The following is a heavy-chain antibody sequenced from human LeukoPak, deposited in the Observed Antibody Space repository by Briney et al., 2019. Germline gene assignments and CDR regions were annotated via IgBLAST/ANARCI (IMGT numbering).Heavy chain of an antibody. D-gene: IGHD6-19*01. V-gene: IGHV1-46*01. CDR2: INPSGGST. CDR3: ARDSSSGWFTAY. CDR1: GYTFTDYH. Sequence: GASVKVSCKASGYTFTDYHMHWVRQAPGQGLEWMGIINPSGGSTSYAQKFQGRVTMTRDTSTSTVYMELSSLRSEDTAVYYCARDSSSGWFTAYWGQGTLVTVSS. J-gene: IGHJ4*02.